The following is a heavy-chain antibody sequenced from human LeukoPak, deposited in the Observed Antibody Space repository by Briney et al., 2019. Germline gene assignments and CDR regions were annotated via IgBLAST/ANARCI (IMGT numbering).Heavy chain of an antibody. D-gene: IGHD1-7*01. J-gene: IGHJ4*02. CDR2: INHSGST. V-gene: IGHV4-34*01. Sequence: SETLSLTCAVYGGSFSDYFWNWIRQPPGKGLEWIGEINHSGSTNYNPSLKSRVTMSVDTSKNQFSLNLSSVTAADTAVYYCATSFGELPYYFYYWGQGALVTVS. CDR3: ATSFGELPYYFYY. CDR1: GGSFSDYF.